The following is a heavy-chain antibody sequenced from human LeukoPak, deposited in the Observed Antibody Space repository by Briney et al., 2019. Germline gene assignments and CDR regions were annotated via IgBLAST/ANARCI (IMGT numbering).Heavy chain of an antibody. CDR1: GFTLSNYW. J-gene: IGHJ4*02. D-gene: IGHD2-2*01. V-gene: IGHV3-23*01. CDR3: VKDFVVVPGLVNYFDY. CDR2: IGGSIGST. Sequence: GGSLRLSCTASGFTLSNYWMTWVRQAPGKGPEWVSAIGGSIGSTFYTDSVKGRFTISRDNSKNTLSLQMNSLRVEDTAVYYCVKDFVVVPGLVNYFDYWGQGTLVTVSS.